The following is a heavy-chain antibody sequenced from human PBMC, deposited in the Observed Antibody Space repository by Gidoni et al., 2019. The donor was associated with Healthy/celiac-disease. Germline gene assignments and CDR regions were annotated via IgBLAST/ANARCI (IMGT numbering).Heavy chain of an antibody. D-gene: IGHD4-17*01. CDR1: GFTFSSYG. J-gene: IGHJ4*02. CDR2: IRYDGSNK. Sequence: QVQLVESGGGVVQPGGSLRLSCAASGFTFSSYGMHWVRQAPGKGLEWVAFIRYDGSNKYYADSVKGRFTISRDNSKNTLYLQMNSLRAEDTAVYYCAKDRGLRYWGQGTLVTVSS. CDR3: AKDRGLRY. V-gene: IGHV3-30*02.